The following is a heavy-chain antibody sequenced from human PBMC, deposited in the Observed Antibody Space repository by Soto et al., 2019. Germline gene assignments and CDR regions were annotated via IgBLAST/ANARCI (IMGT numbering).Heavy chain of an antibody. CDR2: IYYSGST. CDR1: GGSISSSSYY. V-gene: IGHV4-39*01. CDR3: ASRIAAAAAFDY. D-gene: IGHD6-13*01. J-gene: IGHJ4*02. Sequence: QLQLQESGPGLVKPSETLSLTCTVSGGSISSSSYYWGWIRQPPGKGLEWIGSIYYSGSTYYNPSLKSRVTISVDTSKNQFSLKLSSVTAADTAVYYCASRIAAAAAFDYWGQGTLVTVSS.